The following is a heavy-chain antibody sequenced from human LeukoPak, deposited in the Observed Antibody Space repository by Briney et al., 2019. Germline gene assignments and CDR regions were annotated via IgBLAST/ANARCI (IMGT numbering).Heavy chain of an antibody. D-gene: IGHD3-22*01. V-gene: IGHV4-34*01. J-gene: IGHJ4*02. CDR1: GGSFSGYY. CDR3: ARGLYYYDSSGYFDY. Sequence: PSETLSLTCAVDGGSFSGYYWSWIRQPPGKGLEWIGEINHSGSTNYNPSLKSRVTISVDTSKNQFSLKLSSVTAADTAVYYCARGLYYYDSSGYFDYWGQGTLVTVSS. CDR2: INHSGST.